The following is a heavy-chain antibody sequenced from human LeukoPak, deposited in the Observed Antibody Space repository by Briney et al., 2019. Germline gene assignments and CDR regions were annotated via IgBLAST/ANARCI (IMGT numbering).Heavy chain of an antibody. D-gene: IGHD3-22*01. J-gene: IGHJ4*02. CDR3: ARDVQTNYYDSSGYHDY. CDR1: GYTFTGYY. V-gene: IGHV1-2*06. CDR2: INPNSGGT. Sequence: ASVKVSCKASGYTFTGYYMHWVRQAPGQGLEWMGRINPNSGGTNYAQKFQGRATMTRDTSISTAYMELSRLRSDDTAVYYCARDVQTNYYDSSGYHDYWGRGTLSPSPQ.